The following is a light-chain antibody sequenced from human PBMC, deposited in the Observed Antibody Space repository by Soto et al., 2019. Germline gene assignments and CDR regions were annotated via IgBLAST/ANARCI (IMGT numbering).Light chain of an antibody. Sequence: DIQMTQSPSTLSASVGDRVTITCRASQSISSWLAWYQQKPGKVPKLLTYKASSLESGVPSRFSGSGSGTEFTLTISSLQPDDFATYYCQQYNSYSWTFGQGTKVDIK. CDR3: QQYNSYSWT. CDR1: QSISSW. CDR2: KAS. J-gene: IGKJ1*01. V-gene: IGKV1-5*03.